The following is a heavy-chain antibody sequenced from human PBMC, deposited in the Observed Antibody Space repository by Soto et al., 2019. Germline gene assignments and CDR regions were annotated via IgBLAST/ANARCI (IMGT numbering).Heavy chain of an antibody. J-gene: IGHJ4*01. V-gene: IGHV4-34*01. D-gene: IGHD4-17*01. CDR2: VNHRGNT. CDR1: GGSFRAYY. Sequence: SETLSLTCAVYGGSFRAYYWSWIRQPPGKGLEWIGEVNHRGNTNYNSSLKSRVTISVDTSKNQFSLKLSSVTAADTAAYYCARGGANGVYYYDSGGHETLVTVSS. CDR3: ARGGANGVYYYDS.